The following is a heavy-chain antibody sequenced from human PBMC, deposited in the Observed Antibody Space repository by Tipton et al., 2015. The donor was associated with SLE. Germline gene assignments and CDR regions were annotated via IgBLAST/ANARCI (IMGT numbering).Heavy chain of an antibody. V-gene: IGHV4-39*07. CDR2: IYYSGST. CDR3: ARAPLHGDYDY. Sequence: TLSLTCTVSGGSISSSSYYWGWIRQPPGKGLEWIGSIYYSGSTYYNPSLKSRVTISVDTSKNQFSLKLSSVTAADTAVYYCARAPLHGDYDYWGQGTLVTVSS. J-gene: IGHJ4*02. CDR1: GGSISSSSYY. D-gene: IGHD4-17*01.